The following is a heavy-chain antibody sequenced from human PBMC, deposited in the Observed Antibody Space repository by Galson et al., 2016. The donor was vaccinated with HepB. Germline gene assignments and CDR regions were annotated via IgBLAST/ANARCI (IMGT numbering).Heavy chain of an antibody. CDR2: IYYSGRT. D-gene: IGHD4-17*01. V-gene: IGHV4-31*03. CDR1: GGSINSGDYY. CDR3: AREGTTYGDGFDI. Sequence: TLSLTCTVSGGSINSGDYYWSWIRQHPGKGLEWIGYIYYSGRTHYNPSLKSRIIISLDMSKNQFSLKLSSVTAADTALYYCAREGTTYGDGFDIWGQGTMVTVSS. J-gene: IGHJ3*02.